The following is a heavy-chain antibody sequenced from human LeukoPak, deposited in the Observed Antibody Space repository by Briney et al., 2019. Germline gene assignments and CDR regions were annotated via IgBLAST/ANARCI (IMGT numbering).Heavy chain of an antibody. Sequence: GGSLRLSCADSGFTFSSYWMHWVRQAPGKGLVWVSRINSDGSSTSYADSVKGRFTISRDNAKNTLYLQMNSLRAEDTAVYYCARGDLIAASYYFDYWGQGTLVTVSS. CDR1: GFTFSSYW. CDR3: ARGDLIAASYYFDY. V-gene: IGHV3-74*01. D-gene: IGHD6-25*01. CDR2: INSDGSST. J-gene: IGHJ4*02.